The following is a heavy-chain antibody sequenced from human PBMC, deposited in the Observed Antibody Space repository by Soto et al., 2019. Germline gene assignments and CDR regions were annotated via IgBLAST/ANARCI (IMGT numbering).Heavy chain of an antibody. D-gene: IGHD6-13*01. CDR3: ASPLSGYSRT. Sequence: SETLSLTCTVSGGSISSYYWSWIRQPPGKGLEWIGYIYYSGSTNYNPSLKSRVTISVDTSKNQFSLKLSSVTAADTAVYYCASPLSGYSRTWGQGTLVTVSS. CDR1: GGSISSYY. CDR2: IYYSGST. J-gene: IGHJ5*02. V-gene: IGHV4-59*08.